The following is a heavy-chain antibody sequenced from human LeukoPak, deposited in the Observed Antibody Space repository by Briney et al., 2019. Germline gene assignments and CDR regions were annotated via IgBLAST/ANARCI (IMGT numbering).Heavy chain of an antibody. J-gene: IGHJ6*03. D-gene: IGHD6-25*01. CDR1: GGSFSGYY. CDR2: INHSGST. V-gene: IGHV4-34*01. Sequence: SETLSLTCAVYGGSFSGYYWCWIRQPPGKGLEWIGEINHSGSTNYNPSLKSRVTISVDTSKNQFSLKLSSVTAADTAVYYCARSGYSSGWPLDYYYMDVWGKGTTVTISS. CDR3: ARSGYSSGWPLDYYYMDV.